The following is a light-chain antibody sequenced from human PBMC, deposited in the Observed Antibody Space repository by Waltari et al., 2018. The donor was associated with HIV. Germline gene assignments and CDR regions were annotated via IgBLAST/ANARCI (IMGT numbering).Light chain of an antibody. CDR1: QGVSSAY. V-gene: IGKV3D-20*01. J-gene: IGKJ5*01. Sequence: EIVLTQSPATLSLSPGESATLSCGASQGVSSAYLAWYQQRPGLAPRLLIYDASTMATGVPDRFSGSGSGTDFTLTISRLEPEDFAVYFCQQYASSPITFGQGTRLEIK. CDR2: DAS. CDR3: QQYASSPIT.